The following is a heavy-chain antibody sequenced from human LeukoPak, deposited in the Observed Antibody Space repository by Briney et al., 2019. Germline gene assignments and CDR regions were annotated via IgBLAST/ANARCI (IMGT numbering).Heavy chain of an antibody. CDR3: AKDSGSGSYSYFDY. CDR1: GFTFSSYA. CDR2: ISYDGSNK. Sequence: RPGGSLRLPCAASGFTFSSYAMHWVRQAPGKGLEWVAVISYDGSNKYYADSVKGRFTISRDNSKNTLYLQMNSLRAEDTAVYYCAKDSGSGSYSYFDYWGQGTLVTVSS. V-gene: IGHV3-30-3*01. D-gene: IGHD3-10*01. J-gene: IGHJ4*02.